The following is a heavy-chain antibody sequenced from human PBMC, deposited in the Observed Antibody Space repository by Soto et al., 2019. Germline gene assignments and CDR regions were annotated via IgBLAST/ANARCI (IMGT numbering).Heavy chain of an antibody. J-gene: IGHJ4*02. CDR1: GFTFSNYG. V-gene: IGHV3-30*18. CDR3: AKDHLTTTVTTVGY. D-gene: IGHD4-17*01. CDR2: ISYHGSDK. Sequence: QVQLVESEGGVVQPGRSLRLSCAASGFTFSNYGMHWVRQAPGKGLEWVAVISYHGSDKYYADSVKGRFTISRDNSKNTLYLQMDSLRAEDTAVYYCAKDHLTTTVTTVGYWGQGTLVPVSS.